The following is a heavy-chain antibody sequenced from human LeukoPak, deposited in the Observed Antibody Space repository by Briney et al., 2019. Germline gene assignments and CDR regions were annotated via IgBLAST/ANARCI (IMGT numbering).Heavy chain of an antibody. D-gene: IGHD3-10*02. V-gene: IGHV3-11*04. CDR2: ISSSGSTI. CDR3: AELGITMIGGV. Sequence: PGGSLRLSCAASGFTFSDYYMNWVRQAPGKGLEWVSYISSSGSTIYYADSVKGRSTITRDNAKNSLYLQMNSLRAEDTAVYYCAELGITMIGGVWGKGTTVTIPS. J-gene: IGHJ6*04. CDR1: GFTFSDYY.